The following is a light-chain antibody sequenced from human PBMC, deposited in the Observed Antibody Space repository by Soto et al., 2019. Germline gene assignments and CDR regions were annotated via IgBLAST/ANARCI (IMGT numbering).Light chain of an antibody. CDR2: GAS. CDR3: QQSYSSPPYT. V-gene: IGKV1-39*01. Sequence: DIQMTQSPSSLSASVGDRVTITCRASQSISNYLNWYQQKPGKAPKPLIYGASSLQSGVPSRFRGSGSGTDFTLTISSLQPEDFATYFCQQSYSSPPYTFGQGTRLEIK. J-gene: IGKJ2*01. CDR1: QSISNY.